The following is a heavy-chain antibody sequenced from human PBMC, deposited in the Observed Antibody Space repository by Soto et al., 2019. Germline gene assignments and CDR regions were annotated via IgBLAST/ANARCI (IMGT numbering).Heavy chain of an antibody. Sequence: GGSLRLSCAASGFTFSSYAMSWVRQAPGKGLEWVSAISGSGGSTYYADSVKGRFTISRDNSKNTLYLQMNSLRAEDTAVYYCAKVSGSLWSGYYTSLYYYGMDVWGQGTTVTVYS. D-gene: IGHD3-3*01. CDR1: GFTFSSYA. CDR2: ISGSGGST. J-gene: IGHJ6*02. CDR3: AKVSGSLWSGYYTSLYYYGMDV. V-gene: IGHV3-23*01.